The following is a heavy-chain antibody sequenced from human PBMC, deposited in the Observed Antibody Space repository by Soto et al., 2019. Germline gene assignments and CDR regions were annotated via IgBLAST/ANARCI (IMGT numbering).Heavy chain of an antibody. CDR1: GLPISAEA. Sequence: QVQLVESGGGVVQPGNSLRLSCAGSGLPISAEAMHWVRQAPGKGLEWVAAISYDGNNKQHADSVKGRFTVSRDNSKNTLYLQIDSLRPEDTAVYYCARDYSSGWCLDYWGQGSLVTVSS. J-gene: IGHJ4*02. V-gene: IGHV3-30-3*01. D-gene: IGHD6-13*01. CDR2: ISYDGNNK. CDR3: ARDYSSGWCLDY.